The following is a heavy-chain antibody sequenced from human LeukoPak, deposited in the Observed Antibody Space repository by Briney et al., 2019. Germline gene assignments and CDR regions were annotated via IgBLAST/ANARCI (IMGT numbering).Heavy chain of an antibody. CDR2: ISGSGGST. J-gene: IGHJ5*02. V-gene: IGHV3-23*01. Sequence: PGGSLRLSCAASGFTFSSYAMSWVRQAPGKGLEWVSAISGSGGSTYYADSVKGRFTISRDNSKNTLYLQMNSLRAEDTAVYYCAKDEYYYDSSGKNWFDPWDQGTLVTVSA. CDR1: GFTFSSYA. D-gene: IGHD3-22*01. CDR3: AKDEYYYDSSGKNWFDP.